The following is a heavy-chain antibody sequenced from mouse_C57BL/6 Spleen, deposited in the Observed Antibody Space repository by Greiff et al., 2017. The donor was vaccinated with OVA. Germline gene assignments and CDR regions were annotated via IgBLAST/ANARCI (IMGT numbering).Heavy chain of an antibody. D-gene: IGHD4-1*01. CDR2: IRNKANGYPT. J-gene: IGHJ2*01. V-gene: IGHV7-3*01. CDR1: GFTFTDYY. CDR3: ARSLGHDY. Sequence: EVKLMESGGGLVQPGGSLSLSCAASGFTFTDYYMSWVRQPPGKALEWLGFIRNKANGYPTEYSASVKGRFTISRDNSQSILYLQMNALRAEDSATYYWARSLGHDYWGQGTTLTVSS.